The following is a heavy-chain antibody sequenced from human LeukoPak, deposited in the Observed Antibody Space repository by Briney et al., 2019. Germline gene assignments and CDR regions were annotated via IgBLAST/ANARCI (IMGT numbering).Heavy chain of an antibody. Sequence: GGSLRLSCAASGFIYSHYGMHWVRQPPGTGLEWVAVIWSDGSNRFYAGSVKGRFTISRDNSQNTLFLQMNSLRAEDTAMYYCARDAQRGFDYSNSLKYWGHGTLVTVSS. J-gene: IGHJ4*01. CDR1: GFIYSHYG. V-gene: IGHV3-33*01. D-gene: IGHD4-11*01. CDR2: IWSDGSNR. CDR3: ARDAQRGFDYSNSLKY.